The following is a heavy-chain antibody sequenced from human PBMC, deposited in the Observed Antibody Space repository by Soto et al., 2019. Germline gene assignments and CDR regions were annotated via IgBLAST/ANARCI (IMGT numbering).Heavy chain of an antibody. CDR2: ISGSGSSS. Sequence: LRLSCAASGFTFTNYDMSWVRQAPGKGLEWVSGISGSGSSSYYVDSVKGRFTISRDNSKNTLYLQMNSLRAEDTAVYYCAKVPATVTSYYYYYHLDVWGKGTTVTVSS. CDR1: GFTFTNYD. CDR3: AKVPATVTSYYYYYHLDV. V-gene: IGHV3-23*01. D-gene: IGHD4-17*01. J-gene: IGHJ6*04.